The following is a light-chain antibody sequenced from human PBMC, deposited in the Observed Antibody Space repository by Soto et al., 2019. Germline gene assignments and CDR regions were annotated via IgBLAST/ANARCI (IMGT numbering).Light chain of an antibody. CDR1: SSVVGDYNS. J-gene: IGLJ1*01. Sequence: QSVLTQPRSVSGSPGQSVTISCTGTSSVVGDYNSVSWYQQHPGKAPKLMIYDVSKRPSGVPDRFSGSKSGNTASLTISGLQAEDEAEYYCCSYAGTYTYVFGTGTKVTVL. CDR2: DVS. V-gene: IGLV2-11*01. CDR3: CSYAGTYTYV.